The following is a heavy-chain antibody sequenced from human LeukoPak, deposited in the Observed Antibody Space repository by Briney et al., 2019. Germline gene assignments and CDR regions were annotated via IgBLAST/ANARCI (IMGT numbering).Heavy chain of an antibody. V-gene: IGHV4-39*01. CDR1: GGPNSSSSYY. J-gene: IGHJ4*02. D-gene: IGHD6-13*01. CDR3: ARQDYSSRWKGFDY. CDR2: IYYSGST. Sequence: SETLSLTCTVSGGPNSSSSYYWGWVRQPPGEGLEWIGSIYYSGSTYYNPSLKSRVTISVDTSKNQFSLKLSSVTAADTAVYYCARQDYSSRWKGFDYWGQGTLVTVSS.